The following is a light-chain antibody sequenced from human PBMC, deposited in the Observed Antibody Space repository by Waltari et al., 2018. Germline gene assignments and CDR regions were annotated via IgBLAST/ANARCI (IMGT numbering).Light chain of an antibody. CDR3: ASWDANLSGPV. CDR1: DSNLATNP. J-gene: IGLJ3*02. CDR2: SNE. Sequence: HSVLTQPPSASGTPGQTVTISCSADDSNLATNPVHSYQQVPGTAPKLLIYSNERRPSGVPDRFSGSKSGASASLAISGLQSEDEAHYYCASWDANLSGPVFGGGTKLTV. V-gene: IGLV1-44*01.